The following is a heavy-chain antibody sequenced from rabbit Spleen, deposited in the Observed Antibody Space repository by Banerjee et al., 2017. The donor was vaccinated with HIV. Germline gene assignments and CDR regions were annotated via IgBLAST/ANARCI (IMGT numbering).Heavy chain of an antibody. D-gene: IGHD8-1*01. CDR3: ARDTGSSFSSYGMDL. V-gene: IGHV1S45*01. J-gene: IGHJ6*01. CDR2: IAGSSSAFT. Sequence: QEQLEESGGDLVKPEGSLTLTCTASGFSFSSSYYMCWVRQAPGKGLEWISCIAGSSSAFTYSATWAQGRFTCSKTSSTTVTLQMTSLTVADTATYFCARDTGSSFSSYGMDLWGPGTLVTVS. CDR1: GFSFSSSYY.